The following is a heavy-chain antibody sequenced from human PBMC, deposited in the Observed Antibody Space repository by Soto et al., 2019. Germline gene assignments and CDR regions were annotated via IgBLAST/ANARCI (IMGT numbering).Heavy chain of an antibody. CDR1: GDSMNSYY. D-gene: IGHD2-15*01. CDR3: ARGATVIGWLGLDV. Sequence: QVQLQESGPGLVKPSETLSLTCTVSGDSMNSYYWNWIRQPAGKGLEWIGRVYSSGNTNYKPSLRRRVTMSVDTSKNQFSLKLRSMTAADTAVYYCARGATVIGWLGLDVWGQGTTVTVSS. CDR2: VYSSGNT. J-gene: IGHJ6*02. V-gene: IGHV4-4*07.